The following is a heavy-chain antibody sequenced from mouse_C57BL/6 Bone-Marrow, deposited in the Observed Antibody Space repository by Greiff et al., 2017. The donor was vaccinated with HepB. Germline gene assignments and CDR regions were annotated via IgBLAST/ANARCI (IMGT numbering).Heavy chain of an antibody. CDR2: IHPSDSDT. Sequence: VKLQQPGAELVKPGASVKVSCKASGYTFTSYWMHWVKQRPGQGLEWIGRIHPSDSDTNYNQKFKGKATLTVDKSSSTAYMQLSSLTSEDSAVYYCALLYYGSSYGFAYWGQGTLVTVSA. CDR3: ALLYYGSSYGFAY. V-gene: IGHV1-74*01. CDR1: GYTFTSYW. D-gene: IGHD1-1*01. J-gene: IGHJ3*01.